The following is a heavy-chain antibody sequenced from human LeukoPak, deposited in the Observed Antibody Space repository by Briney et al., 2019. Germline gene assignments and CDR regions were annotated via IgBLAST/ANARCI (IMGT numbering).Heavy chain of an antibody. Sequence: PSQTLSLTCTVSGGSISSGDYYWSWIRQPPGKGLEWIGYIYYSGSTYYNPSLKSRVTISVYTSKNQFSLKLSSVTAADTAVYYCARERLVRGYYYYYMDVWGKGTTVTVSS. CDR1: GGSISSGDYY. CDR3: ARERLVRGYYYYYMDV. J-gene: IGHJ6*03. CDR2: IYYSGST. D-gene: IGHD3-10*01. V-gene: IGHV4-30-4*08.